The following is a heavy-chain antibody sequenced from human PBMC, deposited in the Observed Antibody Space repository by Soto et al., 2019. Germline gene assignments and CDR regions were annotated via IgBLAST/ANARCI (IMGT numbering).Heavy chain of an antibody. CDR1: GFTFSSYG. CDR2: IWYDGSNK. CDR3: TRDLMPYGDYASSIDY. Sequence: GGSLRLSCAASGFTFSSYGMHWVRQAPGKGLEWVAVIWYDGSNKYYADSVKGRFTISRDNSKNTLYLQMNSLRAEDTAVYYCTRDLMPYGDYASSIDYWGQGTLVTVSS. J-gene: IGHJ4*02. V-gene: IGHV3-33*01. D-gene: IGHD4-17*01.